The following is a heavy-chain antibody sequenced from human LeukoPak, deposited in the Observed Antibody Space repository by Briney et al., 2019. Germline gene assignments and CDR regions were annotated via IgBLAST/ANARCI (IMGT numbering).Heavy chain of an antibody. CDR2: ISSSSSTI. J-gene: IGHJ4*02. Sequence: GGSLRLSCAASGFTFSSYSMNWVRQAPGKGLEWVSYISSSSSTIYYADSVKGRFTISRNNAKNSLYLQMNSLRAEDTAVYYCARDSGHRQWEPAALEYWGEGTLVTVSS. CDR1: GFTFSSYS. CDR3: ARDSGHRQWEPAALEY. D-gene: IGHD1-26*01. V-gene: IGHV3-48*01.